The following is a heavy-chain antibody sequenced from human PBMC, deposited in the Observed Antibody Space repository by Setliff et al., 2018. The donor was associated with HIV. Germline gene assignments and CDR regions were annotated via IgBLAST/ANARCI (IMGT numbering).Heavy chain of an antibody. CDR3: ARDRYHYGSSGYVRYFDY. Sequence: AASVKVSCKASGYTFTGDYINWVRQAPGQGLEWMGWINPNSGGTNYAQKFQGRVTMTRDKSISTAYMELSRLRSDDAAVYYCARDRYHYGSSGYVRYFDYWGQGTLGTVSS. D-gene: IGHD3-22*01. J-gene: IGHJ4*02. V-gene: IGHV1-2*02. CDR1: GYTFTGDY. CDR2: INPNSGGT.